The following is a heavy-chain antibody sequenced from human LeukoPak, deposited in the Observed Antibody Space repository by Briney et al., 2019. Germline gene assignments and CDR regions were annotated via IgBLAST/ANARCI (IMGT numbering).Heavy chain of an antibody. J-gene: IGHJ4*02. V-gene: IGHV1-46*01. CDR2: IYPRDGST. CDR1: GYTFTNYY. Sequence: ASVKVSCKASGYTFTNYYMHWVRQAPGQGLEWMGMIYPRDGSTSYAQKFQGRVTVTRDTSTNTVHMELSGLRSEDTAVYYCARDQEAFDYWGQGTLVTVSS. CDR3: ARDQEAFDY.